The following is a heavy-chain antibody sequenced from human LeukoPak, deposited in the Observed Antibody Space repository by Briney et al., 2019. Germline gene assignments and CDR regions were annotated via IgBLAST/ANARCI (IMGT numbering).Heavy chain of an antibody. J-gene: IGHJ4*02. V-gene: IGHV3-23*01. CDR3: ARDRLGDYDSSGYYDN. CDR1: GFTFDNYV. Sequence: GGSLRLSCAASGFTFDNYVMTWVRQSAGKGLEWVSGISDSGSITYYADSVKGRFSLSRGNSKNTLYLQMNSLRAEDTAVYYCARDRLGDYDSSGYYDNWGQGTRVTVSS. CDR2: ISDSGSIT. D-gene: IGHD3-22*01.